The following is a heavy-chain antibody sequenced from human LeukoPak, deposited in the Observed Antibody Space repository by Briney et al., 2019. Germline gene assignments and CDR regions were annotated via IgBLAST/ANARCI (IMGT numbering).Heavy chain of an antibody. CDR2: IYYSGST. V-gene: IGHV4-59*08. CDR1: GGSISSYY. CDR3: ARHGGVWLQSKMGGSAFDI. J-gene: IGHJ3*02. Sequence: PSETLSLTCTVSGGSISSYYWSWIRQPPGKGLEWIGYIYYSGSTNYNPSLKSRVTISVDTSKNQFSLELSSVTAADTAVYYCARHGGVWLQSKMGGSAFDIWGQGTMVTVSS. D-gene: IGHD5-24*01.